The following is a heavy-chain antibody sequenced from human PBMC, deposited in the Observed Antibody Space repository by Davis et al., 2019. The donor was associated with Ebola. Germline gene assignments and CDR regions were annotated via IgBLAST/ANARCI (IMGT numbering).Heavy chain of an antibody. D-gene: IGHD3-9*01. CDR1: GYTFTSYG. J-gene: IGHJ3*02. CDR3: ARVGYDILTGPHAFDN. Sequence: ASVKVSCKASGYTFTSYGISWVRQAPGQGLDRMGWICAYNVNTNYAQKLQGRVTMTTDTSTSTAYMELRSLRSDDTAVYYCARVGYDILTGPHAFDNWGQGTMVTVSS. CDR2: ICAYNVNT. V-gene: IGHV1-18*01.